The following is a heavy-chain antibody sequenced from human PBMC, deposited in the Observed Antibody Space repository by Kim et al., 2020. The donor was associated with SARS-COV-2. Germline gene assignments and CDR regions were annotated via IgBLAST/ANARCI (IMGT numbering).Heavy chain of an antibody. Sequence: GGSLRLSCAASGFTFSSYGMHWVRQAPGKGLEWVAVIWYDGSNKYYADSVKGRFTISRDNSKNTLYLQMNSLRAEDTAVYYCARDYDSSGYGPDYWGQGTLVTGSS. J-gene: IGHJ4*02. CDR1: GFTFSSYG. V-gene: IGHV3-33*01. CDR3: ARDYDSSGYGPDY. CDR2: IWYDGSNK. D-gene: IGHD3-22*01.